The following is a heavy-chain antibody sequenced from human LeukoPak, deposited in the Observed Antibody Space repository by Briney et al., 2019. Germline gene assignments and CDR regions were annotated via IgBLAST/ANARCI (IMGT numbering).Heavy chain of an antibody. V-gene: IGHV3-64*01. D-gene: IGHD6-19*01. CDR3: AKGPPGYSSFLGGNYYYGMDV. J-gene: IGHJ6*02. CDR1: GFTFSTYA. Sequence: AGGSLRLSCAASGFTFSTYAMHWVRQAPGKGLEYVSAISSDGGSTFYANSVKGRFTISRDNSKNTLYLQMGGLRAEDMAVYYCAKGPPGYSSFLGGNYYYGMDVWGQGTTVTVSS. CDR2: ISSDGGST.